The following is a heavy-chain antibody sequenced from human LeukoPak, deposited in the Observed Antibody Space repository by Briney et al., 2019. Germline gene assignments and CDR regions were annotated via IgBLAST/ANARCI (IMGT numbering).Heavy chain of an antibody. CDR2: INHSGST. CDR3: ARAARIAARPGLDY. V-gene: IGHV4-34*01. D-gene: IGHD6-6*01. Sequence: KPSETLSLTCAVYGGSFSGYYWSWIRQPPGKGLEWIGEINHSGSTNYNPSLKSRVTISVDTSKNQLSLKLSSVTAADTAVYYCARAARIAARPGLDYWGQGTLVTVSS. CDR1: GGSFSGYY. J-gene: IGHJ4*02.